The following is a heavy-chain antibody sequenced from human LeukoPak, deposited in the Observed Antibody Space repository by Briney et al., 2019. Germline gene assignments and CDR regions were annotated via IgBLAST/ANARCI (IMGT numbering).Heavy chain of an antibody. V-gene: IGHV4-34*01. CDR2: INHSGST. Sequence: SETLSLTCAVYGGSFSGYYWSWIRQPPGKGLEWIGEINHSGSTNYNPSLKSRVTMSVDTSKNQFSLKLSSVTAADTAVYYCARDRGAWNDDGFDYWGQGTLVTVSS. CDR1: GGSFSGYY. D-gene: IGHD1-1*01. J-gene: IGHJ4*02. CDR3: ARDRGAWNDDGFDY.